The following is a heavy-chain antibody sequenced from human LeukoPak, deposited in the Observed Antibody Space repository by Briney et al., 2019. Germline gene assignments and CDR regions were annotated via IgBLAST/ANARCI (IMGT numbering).Heavy chain of an antibody. V-gene: IGHV1-2*02. J-gene: IGHJ4*02. CDR3: ARDRSTWGYMVRGVTPDY. CDR2: ISPKSGDS. D-gene: IGHD3-10*01. CDR1: GYTFTAYQ. Sequence: ASVKVSCKASGYTFTAYQMHWVRQAPGQGLEWMGWISPKSGDSSYAPKFQGRVTMTRDTSTSTVYMELSSLRSEDTAVYYCARDRSTWGYMVRGVTPDYWGQGTLVTVSS.